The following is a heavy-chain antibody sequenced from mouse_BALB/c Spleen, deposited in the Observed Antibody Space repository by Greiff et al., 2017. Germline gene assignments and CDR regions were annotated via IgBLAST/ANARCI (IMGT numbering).Heavy chain of an antibody. CDR2: ISYSGST. Sequence: EVQLQESGPGLVKPSQSLSLTCTVTGYSITSDYAWNWIRQFPGNKLEWMGYISYSGSTSYNPSLKSRISITRDTSKNQFFLQLNSVTTEDTATYYCARLGTTVVARRYFDVWGAGTTVTVSS. V-gene: IGHV3-2*02. J-gene: IGHJ1*01. CDR3: ARLGTTVVARRYFDV. CDR1: GYSITSDYA. D-gene: IGHD1-1*01.